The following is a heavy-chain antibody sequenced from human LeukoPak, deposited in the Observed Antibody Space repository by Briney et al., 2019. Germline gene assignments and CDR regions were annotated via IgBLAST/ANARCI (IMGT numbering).Heavy chain of an antibody. D-gene: IGHD4-23*01. J-gene: IGHJ4*02. V-gene: IGHV4-59*08. CDR1: NGSITNYY. CDR2: IYYSGST. CDR3: AGRGATYGGNDFDL. Sequence: SETLSLTCTVSNGSITNYYWSWIRQTTGKGLEWIGFIYYSGSTNYNPSLKSRVTMSVDTSKNQFSLKLRSVTAADTAVYYCAGRGATYGGNDFDLWGQGTLVSVSS.